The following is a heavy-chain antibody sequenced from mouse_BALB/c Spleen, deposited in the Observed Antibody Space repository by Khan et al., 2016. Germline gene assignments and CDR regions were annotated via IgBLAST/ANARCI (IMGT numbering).Heavy chain of an antibody. D-gene: IGHD2-2*01. V-gene: IGHV7-3*02. CDR3: ARELEGYDDAMDY. CDR1: GFTFTDYY. CDR2: IRNKANGYTT. Sequence: VQLKESGGGLVQPGGSLRLSCATSGFTFTDYYMSWVRQPPGKALEWLGFIRNKANGYTTEYSASVKGRFTISRDNSQSILSLQMNTLRAEDSATYYCARELEGYDDAMDYWGQGTSVTVSS. J-gene: IGHJ4*01.